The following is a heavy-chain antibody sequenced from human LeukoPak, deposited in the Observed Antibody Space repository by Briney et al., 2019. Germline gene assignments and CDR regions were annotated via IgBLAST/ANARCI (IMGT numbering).Heavy chain of an antibody. V-gene: IGHV3-48*03. CDR2: ISSSGSTI. Sequence: PGGSLRLSCAASGFTFSSYEMNWVRQAPGKGLEWVSYISSSGSTIYYADSVKGRFTISRDNAKNSLYLQMNSLRAEDTAVYYCARDRSGYYGSGSGYWGQGTLVTVSS. CDR3: ARDRSGYYGSGSGY. CDR1: GFTFSSYE. J-gene: IGHJ4*02. D-gene: IGHD3-10*01.